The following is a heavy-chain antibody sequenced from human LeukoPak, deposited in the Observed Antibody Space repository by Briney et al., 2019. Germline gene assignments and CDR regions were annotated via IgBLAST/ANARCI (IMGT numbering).Heavy chain of an antibody. Sequence: GGSLRLSCAASGFTFSSYGMHWVRQAPGKGLEWVAFIRYDGSNKYYADSVKGRFTISRDNSKNTLYLQMNSLRAEDTAVYYCAKDRVRYYYDSSGEEDAFDIWGQGTMVTVSS. J-gene: IGHJ3*02. CDR2: IRYDGSNK. CDR1: GFTFSSYG. V-gene: IGHV3-30*02. CDR3: AKDRVRYYYDSSGEEDAFDI. D-gene: IGHD3-22*01.